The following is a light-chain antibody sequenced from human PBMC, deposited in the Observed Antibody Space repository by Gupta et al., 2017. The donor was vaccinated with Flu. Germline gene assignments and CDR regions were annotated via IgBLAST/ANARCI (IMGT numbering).Light chain of an antibody. CDR1: SSHVGSYNL. Sequence: QSALTPPASVSGSPGQSITSSCTGTSSHVGSYNLVSWYQQHPGKAPKLMIYEDSTRPSGVANRFSCSKSGNTASLTISGLQAEDEADYYCCSYAGSSTFVVFGGGTKLTVL. V-gene: IGLV2-23*01. J-gene: IGLJ2*01. CDR3: CSYAGSSTFVV. CDR2: EDS.